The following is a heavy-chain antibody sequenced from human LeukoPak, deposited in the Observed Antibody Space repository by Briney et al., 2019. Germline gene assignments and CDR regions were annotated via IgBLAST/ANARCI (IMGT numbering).Heavy chain of an antibody. V-gene: IGHV4-31*03. J-gene: IGHJ4*02. D-gene: IGHD2-15*01. CDR2: IYYSGNT. Sequence: PSQTLSLTCTVSGGSISSGGYYWSWIRQHPGKGLEWIGYIYYSGNTYYTPSLKSRVTMSVDTSKNQFSLNLSSVTAADTAVYYCARRLPPIAALDYWGQGILVTVSS. CDR1: GGSISSGGYY. CDR3: ARRLPPIAALDY.